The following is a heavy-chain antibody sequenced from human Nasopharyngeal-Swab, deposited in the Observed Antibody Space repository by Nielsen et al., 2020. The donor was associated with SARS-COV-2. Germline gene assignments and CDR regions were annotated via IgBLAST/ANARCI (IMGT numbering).Heavy chain of an antibody. CDR1: GFTFSNFA. Sequence: GESLKISCAASGFTFSNFAMSWVRQAPGKGLEWVSVISGGSDSTYYTDSVRGHFTISRDNSKNTLYLQMNSLRAEDTAVYYCARGFVRVFYYYGMDVWGQGTTVTVSS. CDR2: ISGGSDST. J-gene: IGHJ6*02. D-gene: IGHD3-3*01. CDR3: ARGFVRVFYYYGMDV. V-gene: IGHV3-23*01.